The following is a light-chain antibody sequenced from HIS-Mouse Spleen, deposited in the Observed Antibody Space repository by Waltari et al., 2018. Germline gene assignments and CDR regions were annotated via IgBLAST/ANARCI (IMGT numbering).Light chain of an antibody. Sequence: SYDLTPPPSVSVSPGQTARLTCSGDALPTKYAYWYQQKSGQAPVLVIYEDSKRPSGIPERFSGSSSGTMATLTISGAQVEDEADYYCYSTDSSGNHRVFGGGTKLTVL. J-gene: IGLJ2*01. V-gene: IGLV3-10*01. CDR2: EDS. CDR1: ALPTKY. CDR3: YSTDSSGNHRV.